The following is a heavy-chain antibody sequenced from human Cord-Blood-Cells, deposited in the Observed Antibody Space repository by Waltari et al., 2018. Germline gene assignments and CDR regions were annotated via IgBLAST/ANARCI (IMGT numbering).Heavy chain of an antibody. D-gene: IGHD6-13*01. CDR3: ARDRSSSSGDAFDI. CDR2: ISSSSSYK. J-gene: IGHJ3*02. Sequence: LEWVSYISSSSSYKHYADSVKSRFTISRDNANNSLYLQMNSLRAEDTAVYYCARDRSSSSGDAFDIWGQGTMVTVSS. V-gene: IGHV3-21*01.